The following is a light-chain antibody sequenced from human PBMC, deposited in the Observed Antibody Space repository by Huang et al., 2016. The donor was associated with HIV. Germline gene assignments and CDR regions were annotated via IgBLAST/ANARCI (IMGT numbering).Light chain of an antibody. Sequence: DIQMTQSPSTLSASVGDRVTITCRASQSISSWLAWYQQKPGKAPKLLIYEASNLESVVSSRFSGSGSGTEFTLTISSLQPDDSATYYCQLYNTYSTFGQGTKLEI. CDR3: QLYNTYST. CDR2: EAS. CDR1: QSISSW. J-gene: IGKJ2*01. V-gene: IGKV1-5*03.